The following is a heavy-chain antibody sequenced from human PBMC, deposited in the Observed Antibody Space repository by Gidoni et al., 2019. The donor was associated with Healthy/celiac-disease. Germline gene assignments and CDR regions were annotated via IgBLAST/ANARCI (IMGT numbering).Heavy chain of an antibody. CDR2: INHSGST. CDR3: ARVFSPFQVGATEELDY. CDR1: GGSFSGYY. V-gene: IGHV4-34*01. J-gene: IGHJ4*02. Sequence: QVQLQQWGAGLLKPSETLSLTCAVYGGSFSGYYWSWIRQPPGKGLEWIGEINHSGSTNYNPSLKSRVTISVDTSKNQFSLKLSSVTAADTAVYYCARVFSPFQVGATEELDYWGQGTLVTVSS. D-gene: IGHD1-26*01.